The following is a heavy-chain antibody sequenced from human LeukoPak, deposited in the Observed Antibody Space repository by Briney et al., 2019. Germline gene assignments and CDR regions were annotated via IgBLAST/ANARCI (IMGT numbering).Heavy chain of an antibody. D-gene: IGHD2-2*01. Sequence: PSETLSLTCTVSGGSISGYYWTWIRQPPGKGLEWIGYIYSSGSTKYNPSLKSPITISVDTSKNQLSLKLSSVTAADTAVYYCAREEVCSSTSCSNWFDPWGQGTLVTVSS. CDR3: AREEVCSSTSCSNWFDP. CDR1: GGSISGYY. V-gene: IGHV4-59*12. CDR2: IYSSGST. J-gene: IGHJ5*02.